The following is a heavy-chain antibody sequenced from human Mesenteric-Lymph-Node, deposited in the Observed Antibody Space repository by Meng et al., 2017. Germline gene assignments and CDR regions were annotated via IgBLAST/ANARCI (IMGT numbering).Heavy chain of an antibody. V-gene: IGHV7-4-1*02. D-gene: IGHD2-21*01. CDR2: INTYTGNP. J-gene: IGHJ4*02. CDR1: GYPFTRYT. CDR3: GRDIPGGEADY. Sequence: QVQLVQPGSELKKPWASVKVSCKASGYPFTRYTMHWVRQAPGQGLEWMGWINTYTGNPTYAQGFTGRFVFSLDTSVTTAYLQISSLKAEDTAVYYCGRDIPGGEADYWGQGTLVTVSS.